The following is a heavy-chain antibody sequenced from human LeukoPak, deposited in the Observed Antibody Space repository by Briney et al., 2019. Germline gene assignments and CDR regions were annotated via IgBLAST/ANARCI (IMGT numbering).Heavy chain of an antibody. CDR2: IYTGGNT. J-gene: IGHJ5*02. Sequence: PGGSLRLSCAGSGFTVSSNYMSWVRQAPGKGLEWVSVIYTGGNTYYADSVKGRFTTSRDNSKNTLYLQMNSLRAEDTAVYYCARGLIYSPNWFDPWGQGTLVTVSS. CDR3: ARGLIYSPNWFDP. CDR1: GFTVSSNY. V-gene: IGHV3-66*01. D-gene: IGHD4-11*01.